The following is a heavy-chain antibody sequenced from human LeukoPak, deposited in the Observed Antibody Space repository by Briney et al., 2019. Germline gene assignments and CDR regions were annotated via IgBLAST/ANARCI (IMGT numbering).Heavy chain of an antibody. Sequence: GSLRLSCAASGFTFSSYGMHWVRQPPGKGLEWIGSIYKSGGTYYNPSLKSRVTISVDTSKNQFSLKLSSVTAADTAVYYCARGVAPSIAAAGTILSFDYWGQGTLVTVSS. D-gene: IGHD6-13*01. J-gene: IGHJ4*02. CDR1: GFTFSSYG. V-gene: IGHV4-4*08. CDR3: ARGVAPSIAAAGTILSFDY. CDR2: IYKSGGT.